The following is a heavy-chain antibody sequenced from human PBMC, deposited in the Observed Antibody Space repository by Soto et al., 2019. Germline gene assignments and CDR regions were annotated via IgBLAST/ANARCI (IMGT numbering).Heavy chain of an antibody. J-gene: IGHJ5*02. Sequence: SETLSLTCTVSGGSISSYYWSWIRQPPGKGLEWIGYIYYSGSTNYNPSLKSRVTISVDTSKNQFSLKLSSVTAADTAVYYCARARIAAADKSWYDPWGQGNLVTVSS. D-gene: IGHD6-13*01. V-gene: IGHV4-59*01. CDR3: ARARIAAADKSWYDP. CDR1: GGSISSYY. CDR2: IYYSGST.